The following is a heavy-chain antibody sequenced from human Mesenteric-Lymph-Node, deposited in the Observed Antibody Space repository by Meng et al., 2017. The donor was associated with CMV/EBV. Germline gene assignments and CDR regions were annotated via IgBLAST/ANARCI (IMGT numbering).Heavy chain of an antibody. CDR2: INHSGST. CDR1: GGYFSGYY. D-gene: IGHD1-26*01. Sequence: CAVYGGYFSGYYWSWIRQPPGKGLEWIGEINHSGSTNYNPSLKSRVTISVDTSKNQFSLKLSSVTAADTAVYYCARVLVVGATKACDYWGQGTLVTVSS. CDR3: ARVLVVGATKACDY. J-gene: IGHJ4*02. V-gene: IGHV4-34*01.